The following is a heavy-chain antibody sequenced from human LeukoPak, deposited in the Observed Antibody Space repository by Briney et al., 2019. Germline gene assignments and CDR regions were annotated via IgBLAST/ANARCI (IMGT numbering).Heavy chain of an antibody. CDR3: AKEEESYYGDQGAFDI. CDR1: GFTFSSYA. J-gene: IGHJ3*02. CDR2: ISGSGGST. V-gene: IGHV3-23*01. Sequence: QPGGSLRLSCAASGFTFSSYAVSWVRQAPGKGLEWVSAISGSGGSTYYAESVKGRFTISRDNSKNTLYLQMNSLRAEDTAVYYCAKEEESYYGDQGAFDIWGQGTMVTASS. D-gene: IGHD4-17*01.